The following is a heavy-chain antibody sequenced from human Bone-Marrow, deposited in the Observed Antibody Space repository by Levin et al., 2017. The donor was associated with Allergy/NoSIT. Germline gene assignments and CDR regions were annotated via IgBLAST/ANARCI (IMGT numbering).Heavy chain of an antibody. CDR3: ARLSWLQLEGDY. V-gene: IGHV5-51*01. Sequence: ASVKVSCKGSGYSFTSYWIGWVRQLPGKGLEWMGIIYPGDSDTRYSPSFQGQVTISADKSISTAYLQWSSLKASDTAMYYCARLSWLQLEGDYWGQGTLVTVSS. D-gene: IGHD5-24*01. CDR1: GYSFTSYW. CDR2: IYPGDSDT. J-gene: IGHJ4*02.